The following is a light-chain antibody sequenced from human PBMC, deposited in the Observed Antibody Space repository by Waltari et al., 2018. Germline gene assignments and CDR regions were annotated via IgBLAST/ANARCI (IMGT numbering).Light chain of an antibody. CDR3: QSYDSTLGGWGV. J-gene: IGLJ2*01. CDR2: NNN. V-gene: IGLV1-40*01. CDR1: SFNIGTSYD. Sequence: QSVLTQPPSVSGAPGQRVTISCTGSSFNIGTSYDVHWYQQLPGTAPKLLIYNNNNRPSGVPARFLGSTSGTSASLTITGLQPEDEADYYCQSYDSTLGGWGVFGGGTKLTVL.